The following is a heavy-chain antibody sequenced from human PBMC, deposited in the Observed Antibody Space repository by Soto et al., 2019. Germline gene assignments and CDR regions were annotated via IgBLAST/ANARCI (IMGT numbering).Heavy chain of an antibody. CDR2: ISYDGSNK. V-gene: IGHV3-30*18. J-gene: IGHJ4*02. CDR1: GFTFSSYG. D-gene: IGHD1-1*01. Sequence: QVQLVESGGGVVQPGRSLRLSCAASGFTFSSYGMHWVRQAPGKGLEWVAVISYDGSNKYYADSVKGRFTISRDNSKNTLYLQMNSLRAEDTAVYYCAKDFSEGTGDYWGQGTLVTVSS. CDR3: AKDFSEGTGDY.